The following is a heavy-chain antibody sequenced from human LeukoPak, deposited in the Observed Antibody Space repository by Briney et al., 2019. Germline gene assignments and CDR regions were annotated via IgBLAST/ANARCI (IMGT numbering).Heavy chain of an antibody. Sequence: PSETLSLTCAVYGGSFSGYYWSWIRQPPGKGLEWIGEINHSGSTNYNPSLKSRVTISVDTSKNQFSLKLSSVTAADTAVYYCARQAGGYSGYDYFTYYYYYMDVWGKGTTVTISS. CDR2: INHSGST. CDR3: ARQAGGYSGYDYFTYYYYYMDV. D-gene: IGHD5-12*01. V-gene: IGHV4-34*01. CDR1: GGSFSGYY. J-gene: IGHJ6*03.